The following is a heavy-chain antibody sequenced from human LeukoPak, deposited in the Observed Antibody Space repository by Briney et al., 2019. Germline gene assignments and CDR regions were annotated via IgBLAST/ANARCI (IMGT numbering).Heavy chain of an antibody. CDR1: GFTFSNSA. CDR3: ARDPLRYLRVGHYDY. CDR2: IDYDSSHI. Sequence: GGSLRLSCAAAGFTFSNSAMNWVRQVPGKWLEWDSSIDYDSSHIYYATSVRGRFTISKNNARNSVYLQMNSLRVEDTAVYYCARDPLRYLRVGHYDYWGQGTLVAVSS. V-gene: IGHV3-21*01. D-gene: IGHD3-9*01. J-gene: IGHJ4*02.